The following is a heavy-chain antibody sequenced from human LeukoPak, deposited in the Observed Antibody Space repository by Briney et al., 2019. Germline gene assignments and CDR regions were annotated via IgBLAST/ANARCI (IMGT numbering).Heavy chain of an antibody. Sequence: GASVKVSCKASGYTFTGYYMHWVRQAPGQGLEWMGWINPNSGGTNYAQKFQGRVTMTRDTSISTAYMELSRLRSDDTAVYYCARLYYYDSSGYYPDYWGQGTLVTVSS. V-gene: IGHV1-2*02. J-gene: IGHJ4*02. CDR3: ARLYYYDSSGYYPDY. CDR1: GYTFTGYY. CDR2: INPNSGGT. D-gene: IGHD3-22*01.